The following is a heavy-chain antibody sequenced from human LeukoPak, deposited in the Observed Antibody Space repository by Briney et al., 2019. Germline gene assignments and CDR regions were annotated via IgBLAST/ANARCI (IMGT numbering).Heavy chain of an antibody. CDR2: ISSSSSYI. D-gene: IGHD6-13*01. J-gene: IGHJ4*02. Sequence: GGSLRLSCAASGFTFSSYSMNWVRQAPGKGLEWASSISSSSSYIYYADSVKGRFTISRDNAKNSLYLQMNSLRAEDTAVYYCARDRGIGSSSWYPLDYWGQGTLVTVSS. CDR3: ARDRGIGSSSWYPLDY. V-gene: IGHV3-21*01. CDR1: GFTFSSYS.